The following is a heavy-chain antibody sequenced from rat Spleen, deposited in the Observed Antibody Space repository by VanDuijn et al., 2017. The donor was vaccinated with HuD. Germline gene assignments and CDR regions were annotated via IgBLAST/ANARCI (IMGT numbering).Heavy chain of an antibody. CDR3: ARYTASTSFDY. V-gene: IGHV3-1*01. CDR1: GHSITSTY. Sequence: EVQLQESGPGLVKPSQSLSLTCSVTGHSITSTYRWNWIRKFPGNEMEWIGHINYSGSTTYNPSLKSRISITRDTSKNQFFLQLNSVTTEDTATYCCARYTASTSFDYWGQGVMVTVSS. D-gene: IGHD1-2*01. CDR2: INYSGST. J-gene: IGHJ2*01.